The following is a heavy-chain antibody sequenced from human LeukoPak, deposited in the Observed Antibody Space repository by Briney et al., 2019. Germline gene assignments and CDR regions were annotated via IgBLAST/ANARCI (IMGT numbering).Heavy chain of an antibody. V-gene: IGHV4-38-2*02. J-gene: IGHJ4*02. Sequence: PSETLSLTCTVSGYSISSGYYWGWIRQPPGKGLEWIGSIYHSGSTYYNPSLKSRVTISVDTSKNQFSLKLSSVTAADTAVYYCARAAWYSYGFGFDYWGQGTLVTVSS. CDR3: ARAAWYSYGFGFDY. CDR2: IYHSGST. CDR1: GYSISSGYY. D-gene: IGHD5-18*01.